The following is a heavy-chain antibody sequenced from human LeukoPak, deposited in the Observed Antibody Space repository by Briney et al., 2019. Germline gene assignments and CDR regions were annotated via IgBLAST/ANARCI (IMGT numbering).Heavy chain of an antibody. CDR3: ARVSSGWYSSDY. CDR1: GGSISSGGYC. J-gene: IGHJ4*02. Sequence: SETLSLTCTVSGGSISSGGYCWGWIRQQPGKGLEWIVYIYYSGSTYYNPSLKSRVTISVDTSKNQFSLKPSSVTAADTAVYYCARVSSGWYSSDYWGQGTLVTVSS. CDR2: IYYSGST. D-gene: IGHD6-19*01. V-gene: IGHV4-31*03.